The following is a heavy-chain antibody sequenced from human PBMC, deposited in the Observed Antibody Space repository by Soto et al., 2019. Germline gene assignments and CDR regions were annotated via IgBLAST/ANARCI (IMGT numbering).Heavy chain of an antibody. CDR1: GGSISGYY. D-gene: IGHD2-21*02. CDR3: ARGPHVSRGYGMDV. CDR2: IYDSGTT. Sequence: QVQLQESGPGLVKPSETLSLTCTVSGGSISGYYWSWIRQPPGKGLEWIGYIYDSGTTNYNPCIKSRVIISLDTSNNQFSLKLSSVTAADTAVYYCARGPHVSRGYGMDVWGQGTAVTVSS. V-gene: IGHV4-59*01. J-gene: IGHJ6*02.